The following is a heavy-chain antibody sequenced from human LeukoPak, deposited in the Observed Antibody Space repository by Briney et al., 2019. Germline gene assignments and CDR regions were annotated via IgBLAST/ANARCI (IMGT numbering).Heavy chain of an antibody. J-gene: IGHJ5*02. CDR3: AREGVPYSRTVGWFDP. D-gene: IGHD4-23*01. CDR1: GGSISSGGYS. Sequence: SETLSLTCAVSGGSISSGGYSWSWIRQPPGKGLEWIGYIYHSGSTYYNPSLKSRVTISVDRSKNQFSLKLSSVTAADTAVYYCAREGVPYSRTVGWFDPRGQGTLVTVSS. V-gene: IGHV4-30-2*01. CDR2: IYHSGST.